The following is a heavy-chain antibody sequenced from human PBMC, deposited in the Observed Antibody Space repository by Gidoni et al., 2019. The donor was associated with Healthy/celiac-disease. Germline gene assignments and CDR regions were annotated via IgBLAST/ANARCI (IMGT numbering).Heavy chain of an antibody. V-gene: IGHV4-4*07. CDR1: GGSISSYY. J-gene: IGHJ1*01. CDR2: IYPSGST. CDR3: ARDNLEYFQH. Sequence: QVQLQESGPGLVKPSETLSLTCPVPGGSISSYYWSWIRQPAGKGREWIGRIYPSGSTNYNPSLKSRVTMSVDTSKNQFSLKLSSVTAADTAVYYCARDNLEYFQHWGQGTLVTVSS.